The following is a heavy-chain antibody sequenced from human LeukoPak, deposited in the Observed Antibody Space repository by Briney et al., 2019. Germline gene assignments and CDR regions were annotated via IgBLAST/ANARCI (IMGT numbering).Heavy chain of an antibody. CDR1: GFTFGSYN. D-gene: IGHD1-26*01. CDR2: ISTSSSYI. Sequence: GGSLRLSCAASGFTFGSYNMNWVRQAPGKGLEWVSSISTSSSYIYYADSVKGRFTISRDNSKNILYLQMSSLRAEDTAVYYCARDRFKEQKVRYFDHWGQGALVTVAT. V-gene: IGHV3-21*01. J-gene: IGHJ4*02. CDR3: ARDRFKEQKVRYFDH.